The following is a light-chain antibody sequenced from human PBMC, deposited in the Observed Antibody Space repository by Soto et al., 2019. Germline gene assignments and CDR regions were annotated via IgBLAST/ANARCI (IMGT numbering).Light chain of an antibody. Sequence: QSALTQPASVSGSPGQSITISCTGTSSDVGGYNYVSWYQHHPGKAPKLMIYEVSDRPSGVSNRFSGSKSGNTASLTISELQAQDEADYYCSSFRSNNRPLYVFGTGTKVTVL. CDR3: SSFRSNNRPLYV. J-gene: IGLJ1*01. CDR2: EVS. CDR1: SSDVGGYNY. V-gene: IGLV2-14*01.